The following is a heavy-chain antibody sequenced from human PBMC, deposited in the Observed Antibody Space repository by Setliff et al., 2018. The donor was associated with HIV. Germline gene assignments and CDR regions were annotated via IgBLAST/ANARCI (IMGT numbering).Heavy chain of an antibody. CDR3: TRHLDIAPTPKPIVDLLDP. J-gene: IGHJ5*02. CDR1: GFDFTPSA. CDR2: IRTKNNHYAT. D-gene: IGHD2-2*03. Sequence: PGGSLRLSCAASGFDFTPSAIHWVRQASGKGLEWLGHIRTKNNHYATGYGESVKGRFTISRDDSREVAYLQMNSVKPEDTAVYYCTRHLDIAPTPKPIVDLLDPWGQGTPVTVSS. V-gene: IGHV3-73*01.